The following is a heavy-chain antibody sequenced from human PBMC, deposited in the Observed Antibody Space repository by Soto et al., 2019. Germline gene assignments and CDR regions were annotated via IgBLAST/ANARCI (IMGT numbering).Heavy chain of an antibody. V-gene: IGHV5-51*01. J-gene: IGHJ4*02. CDR3: ARTSAPMGVDY. CDR2: IYPGDSDT. D-gene: IGHD3-10*01. CDR1: GYSFTSYW. Sequence: TGESLKVSFKGSGYSFTSYWIGWVRQMPGKGLEWMGIIYPGDSDTRYSPSFQGQVTISADKSISTAYLQWSSLKASDTAMYYCARTSAPMGVDYWGQGTLVTVSS.